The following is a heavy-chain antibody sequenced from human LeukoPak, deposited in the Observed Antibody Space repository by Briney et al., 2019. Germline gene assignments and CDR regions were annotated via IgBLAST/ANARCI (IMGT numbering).Heavy chain of an antibody. Sequence: GGSLRLSCAASGFTFSTFAMIWVRQPPGKGLEWVSYISSGSSYIYYADSVKGRFTISRDNAKNSLYLQMNSLRAEDTALYYCARSGGSYSSYYYYYMDVWGKGTTVTVSS. V-gene: IGHV3-21*04. CDR2: ISSGSSYI. J-gene: IGHJ6*03. CDR3: ARSGGSYSSYYYYYMDV. CDR1: GFTFSTFA. D-gene: IGHD1-26*01.